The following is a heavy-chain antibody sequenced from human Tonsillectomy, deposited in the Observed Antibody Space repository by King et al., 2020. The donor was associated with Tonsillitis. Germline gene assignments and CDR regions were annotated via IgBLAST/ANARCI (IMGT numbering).Heavy chain of an antibody. V-gene: IGHV3-48*03. J-gene: IGHJ2*01. CDR2: ISRSGSII. D-gene: IGHD1-1*01. CDR3: ARSTPSRNEPQPTSYWYFDL. Sequence: VQLVESGGGLVQPGGSLRLSCAASGFTFSRYEMNWVRQAPGKGLEWVSYISRSGSIIYYAYSVKGRFTISRDNAKNSLYLQMNSLRAEDTAVYYCARSTPSRNEPQPTSYWYFDLWGRGTLVTVSS. CDR1: GFTFSRYE.